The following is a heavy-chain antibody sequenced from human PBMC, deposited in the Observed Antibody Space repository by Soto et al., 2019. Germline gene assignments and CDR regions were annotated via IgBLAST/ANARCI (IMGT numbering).Heavy chain of an antibody. CDR2: INPNTGAT. V-gene: IGHV1-2*02. CDR3: ARITYYYDTGGTDYF. J-gene: IGHJ4*02. CDR1: GHPFLDFY. Sequence: QVQLVQSGAEVRKPGASVRVSCSPSGHPFLDFYVHWVRQAPGKGLEWLGWINPNTGATNYAQKFEGRVTVTRDMAINTAYMELSRLTSDDTAVYYCARITYYYDTGGTDYFWGPGTLVTVSS. D-gene: IGHD3-22*01.